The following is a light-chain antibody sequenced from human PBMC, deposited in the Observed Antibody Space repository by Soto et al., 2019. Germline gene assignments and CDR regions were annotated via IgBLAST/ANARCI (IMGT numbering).Light chain of an antibody. V-gene: IGLV2-14*01. CDR1: SSDVGDYDY. CDR2: EIR. Sequence: QSVLTQPASVSGSPGQSIAISCTGSSSDVGDYDYVSWYQQHPGKAPKLMIYEIRNRPSGVSSRFSGSKSGNTASLTISGPQAEDEADYYCTSYTTSPTLYVFVTGTKVTV. CDR3: TSYTTSPTLYV. J-gene: IGLJ1*01.